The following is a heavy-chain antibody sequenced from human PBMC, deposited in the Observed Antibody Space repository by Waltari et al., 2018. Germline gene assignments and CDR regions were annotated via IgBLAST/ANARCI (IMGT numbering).Heavy chain of an antibody. J-gene: IGHJ4*02. CDR1: GRAPSDYA. Sequence: HVQLDQSGAAVKKPGSSVKGACTASGRAPSDYAISWVRQAPGQGLEWMGGIITMFGTTDYAQKFQGRVAISADRSTNTAYMEMYSLTSEDTAVYYCATSPRPSIPPPFDYWGRGSPVTVS. CDR3: ATSPRPSIPPPFDY. D-gene: IGHD2-21*01. V-gene: IGHV1-69*06. CDR2: IITMFGTT.